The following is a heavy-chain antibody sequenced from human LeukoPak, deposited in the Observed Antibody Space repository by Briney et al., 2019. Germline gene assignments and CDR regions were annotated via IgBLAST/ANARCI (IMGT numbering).Heavy chain of an antibody. D-gene: IGHD3-22*01. J-gene: IGHJ4*02. Sequence: ASVKVSCKVSGYTLTELSMHWVRQAPGKGLEWMGGFDPEDGETIYAQKFQGRVTMTRDTSISTAYMELSRLRSDDTAVYYCARNAGGYYDFDYWGQGTLVTVSS. V-gene: IGHV1-24*01. CDR1: GYTLTELS. CDR3: ARNAGGYYDFDY. CDR2: FDPEDGET.